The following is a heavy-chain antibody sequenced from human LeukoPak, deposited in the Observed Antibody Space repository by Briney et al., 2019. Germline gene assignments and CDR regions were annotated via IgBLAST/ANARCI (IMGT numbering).Heavy chain of an antibody. CDR2: ISSSSSYI. D-gene: IGHD3-22*01. J-gene: IGHJ4*02. Sequence: GGSLRLSCAASGFTFSSYSMNWVRQAPGKGLEWVSSISSSSSYIYYADSVKGRFTISRDNAKNSLYLQMNSLRAEDTAVYYCALSSGYYSGYFDYWGQGTLVTVFS. V-gene: IGHV3-21*01. CDR1: GFTFSSYS. CDR3: ALSSGYYSGYFDY.